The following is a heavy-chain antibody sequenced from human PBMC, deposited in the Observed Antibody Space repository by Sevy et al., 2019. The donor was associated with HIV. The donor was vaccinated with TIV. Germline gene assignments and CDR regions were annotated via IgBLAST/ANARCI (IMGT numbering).Heavy chain of an antibody. CDR1: GFTFSSYS. CDR2: ISSTSSYI. CDR3: TRDQGELLIDY. Sequence: GGSLRLSCAASGFTFSSYSMNWVRQAPGKGLEWVSSISSTSSYIYYADSVKGRFTISRDNAKNSLYLQMSSLRAEDMAVYYCTRDQGELLIDYWGQGTLVTVSS. V-gene: IGHV3-21*01. D-gene: IGHD1-26*01. J-gene: IGHJ4*02.